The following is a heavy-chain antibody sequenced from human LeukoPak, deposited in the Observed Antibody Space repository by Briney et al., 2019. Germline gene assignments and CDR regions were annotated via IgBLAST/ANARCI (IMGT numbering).Heavy chain of an antibody. V-gene: IGHV3-21*01. J-gene: IGHJ4*02. D-gene: IGHD6-6*01. Sequence: PGGSLRLSCAAYGFTFSSYSMNWVRQAPGKGLEWVSFISTSSSYIYYADSVKGRFTISRDNAKNSLYLQMNSLRAEDTAVYYCARDRLGSSLPFDYWGQGTLVTVSS. CDR3: ARDRLGSSLPFDY. CDR2: ISTSSSYI. CDR1: GFTFSSYS.